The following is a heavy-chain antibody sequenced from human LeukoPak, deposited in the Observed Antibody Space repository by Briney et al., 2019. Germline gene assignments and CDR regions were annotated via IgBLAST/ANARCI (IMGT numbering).Heavy chain of an antibody. CDR1: GGSVYSGTYY. Sequence: SETLSLTCIVSGGSVYSGTYYWSWVRQPPGKGLEWIGYVYYSGSTNYNPSLKSRVTISLDTSRNQFSLRLSSVTAADTAVYYCARIKSSGWYYDYWGQGTLVTVSS. CDR3: ARIKSSGWYYDY. D-gene: IGHD6-19*01. CDR2: VYYSGST. J-gene: IGHJ4*02. V-gene: IGHV4-61*01.